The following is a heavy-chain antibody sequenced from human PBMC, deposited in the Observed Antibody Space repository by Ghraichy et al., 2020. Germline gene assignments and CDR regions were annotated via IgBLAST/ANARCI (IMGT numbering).Heavy chain of an antibody. CDR3: ASRQRRAYYYGSGSYGMDV. J-gene: IGHJ6*02. CDR1: GGSFSGYY. Sequence: SETLSLTCAVYGGSFSGYYWSWIRPPPGKGLEWIGEINHSGSTNYNPSLKSRVTISVDTSKNQFSLKLSSVTAADTAVYYCASRQRRAYYYGSGSYGMDVWGQGTTVTVSS. CDR2: INHSGST. V-gene: IGHV4-34*01. D-gene: IGHD3-10*01.